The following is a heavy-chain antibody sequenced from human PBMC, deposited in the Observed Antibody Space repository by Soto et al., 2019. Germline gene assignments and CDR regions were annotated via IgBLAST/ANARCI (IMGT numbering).Heavy chain of an antibody. Sequence: GGSLRLSCTVSGFAFNNYGINWVRQAPGKGLEWVSSISKSDYTYYSDSVKGRFTISRDNAKNSVSLQMNTLRVEDTAIYYCAREDSIIIPAVSDFWGQGTLVTVSS. J-gene: IGHJ4*02. CDR1: GFAFNNYG. D-gene: IGHD2-2*01. CDR2: ISKSDYT. CDR3: AREDSIIIPAVSDF. V-gene: IGHV3-21*01.